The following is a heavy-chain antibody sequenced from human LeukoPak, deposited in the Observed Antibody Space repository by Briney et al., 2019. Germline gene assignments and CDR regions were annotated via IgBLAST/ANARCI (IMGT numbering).Heavy chain of an antibody. Sequence: TGGSLRLSCAASGFTFSSYAMSWVRQAPGKGLEWVSAISGSGGSTYYADSVKGRFTISRDNAKNSLYLQMNSLRAEDTAVYYCARFGRGWGPRGYFDYWGQGTLVTVSS. D-gene: IGHD1-26*01. J-gene: IGHJ4*02. CDR3: ARFGRGWGPRGYFDY. CDR2: ISGSGGST. V-gene: IGHV3-23*01. CDR1: GFTFSSYA.